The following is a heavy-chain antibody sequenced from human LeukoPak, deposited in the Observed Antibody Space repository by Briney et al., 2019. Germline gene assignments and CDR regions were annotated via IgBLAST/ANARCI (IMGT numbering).Heavy chain of an antibody. CDR2: ISSSGSTI. CDR1: GFTFSDYY. V-gene: IGHV3-11*01. J-gene: IGHJ4*02. Sequence: GGSLRFSCAASGFTFSDYYMSWIRQAPGKGLEWVSYISSSGSTIYYADSVKGRFTISRDNAKNSLYLQMNSLRAEDTAVYYCASTGGSYYKIRYFDYWGQGTLVTVSS. D-gene: IGHD3-10*01. CDR3: ASTGGSYYKIRYFDY.